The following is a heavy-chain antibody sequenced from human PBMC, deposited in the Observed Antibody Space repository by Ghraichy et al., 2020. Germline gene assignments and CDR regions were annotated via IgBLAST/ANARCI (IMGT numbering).Heavy chain of an antibody. Sequence: SETLSLTCTVSGGSISSSSYYWGWIRQPPGKGLEWIGSIYYSGSTYYNPSLKSRVTISVDTSKNQFSLKLSSVTAADTAVYYCASGYSSSSYSYLPSSYWGQGTLVTVSS. J-gene: IGHJ4*02. CDR3: ASGYSSSSYSYLPSSY. D-gene: IGHD6-6*01. V-gene: IGHV4-39*01. CDR2: IYYSGST. CDR1: GGSISSSSYY.